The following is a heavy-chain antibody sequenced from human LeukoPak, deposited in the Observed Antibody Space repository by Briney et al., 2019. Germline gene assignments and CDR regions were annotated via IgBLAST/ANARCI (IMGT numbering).Heavy chain of an antibody. CDR3: ARDDCSGGSCYYYMDV. D-gene: IGHD2-15*01. CDR2: ISSSSSYI. CDR1: GFTFSSYS. Sequence: GGSLRLSCAASGFTFSSYSMNWVRQAPGKGLEWVSSISSSSSYIYYADSVKGRFTISRDNAKNSLYLQMNSLRAEDTAVYYCARDDCSGGSCYYYMDVWGKGTTVTVSS. J-gene: IGHJ6*03. V-gene: IGHV3-21*01.